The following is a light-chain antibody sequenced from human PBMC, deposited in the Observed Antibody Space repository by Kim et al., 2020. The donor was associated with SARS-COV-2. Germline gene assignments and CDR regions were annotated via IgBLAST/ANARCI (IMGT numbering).Light chain of an antibody. Sequence: QRVTISCSGSSSNIGSNYVYWYQQFPGTAPKLLIYRNNQRPSGVPDRFSGSKSVTSASLAISGLRSEDEADYYCAAWDDSLSGFYVFGTGTKVTVL. J-gene: IGLJ1*01. CDR1: SSNIGSNY. CDR3: AAWDDSLSGFYV. CDR2: RNN. V-gene: IGLV1-47*01.